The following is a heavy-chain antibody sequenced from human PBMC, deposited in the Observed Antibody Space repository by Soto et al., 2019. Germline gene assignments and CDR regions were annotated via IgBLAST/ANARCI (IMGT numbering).Heavy chain of an antibody. J-gene: IGHJ1*01. V-gene: IGHV4-59*08. D-gene: IGHD6-13*01. CDR1: GGYISSYY. Sequence: SETMSLTYTVSGGYISSYYWRCIRQPPGKGLEWIGYIYYSGSTNYNPSLKSRVTISVDTSKNQFSLKLSSVTAADTAVYYSAGTRDSSSSGHSQLWGHGTLVTVSS. CDR2: IYYSGST. CDR3: AGTRDSSSSGHSQL.